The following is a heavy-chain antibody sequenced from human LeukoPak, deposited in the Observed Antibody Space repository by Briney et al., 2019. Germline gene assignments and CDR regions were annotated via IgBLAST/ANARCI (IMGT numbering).Heavy chain of an antibody. D-gene: IGHD3/OR15-3a*01. Sequence: GASVTVSCKASGGTFDSYGISWVRQAPGQGLVWVGRITPTIDITDYAQKLQGRVTITADKSTNTAYMELSSLRPEDTAVYYCAKFDWLSRLIYKNGLDIWGQGTTVTVSS. V-gene: IGHV1-69*04. CDR2: ITPTIDIT. CDR3: AKFDWLSRLIYKNGLDI. CDR1: GGTFDSYG. J-gene: IGHJ6*02.